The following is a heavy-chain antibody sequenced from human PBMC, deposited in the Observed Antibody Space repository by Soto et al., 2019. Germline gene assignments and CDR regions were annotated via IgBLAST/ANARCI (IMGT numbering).Heavy chain of an antibody. D-gene: IGHD3-22*01. CDR3: ARARITMIGYFDY. Sequence: SVKVSCKASGCTFSSYAISWVRQAPGQGLEWMGGIIPIFGTANYAQKFQGRVTITADKSTSTAYMELSSLTSEDTAVYYCARARITMIGYFDYWGQGTLVTVSS. CDR2: IIPIFGTA. CDR1: GCTFSSYA. V-gene: IGHV1-69*06. J-gene: IGHJ4*02.